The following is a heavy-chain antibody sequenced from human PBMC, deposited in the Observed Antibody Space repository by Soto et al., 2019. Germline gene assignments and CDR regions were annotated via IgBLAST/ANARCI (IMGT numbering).Heavy chain of an antibody. V-gene: IGHV3-23*01. D-gene: IGHD6-6*01. J-gene: IGHJ5*02. CDR2: IGDGGSST. CDR1: GFTFSNYA. CDR3: VKEVRRIPVRQENWFDP. Sequence: LRLSCAASGFTFSNYAMSWVRQAPGRGLDWVAAIGDGGSSTYYAEFVKGRFTISRDNSQNTLYLQLNSLRADDTAVYHCVKEVRRIPVRQENWFDPWGQGTLVTVSS.